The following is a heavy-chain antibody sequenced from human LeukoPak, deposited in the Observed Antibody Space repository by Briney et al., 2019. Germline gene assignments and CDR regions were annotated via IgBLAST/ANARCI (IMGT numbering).Heavy chain of an antibody. J-gene: IGHJ4*02. CDR3: ARDRRVITYYYDSRGYYASAFDY. V-gene: IGHV1-69*13. Sequence: SVKVSCKASGGTFSSYAISWVRQAPGQGLEWMGGIIPIFGTANYAQKFQGRVTITADESTSTAYMELSSLRSEDTAVYYCARDRRVITYYYDSRGYYASAFDYWGRGTLVTVSS. CDR2: IIPIFGTA. CDR1: GGTFSSYA. D-gene: IGHD3-22*01.